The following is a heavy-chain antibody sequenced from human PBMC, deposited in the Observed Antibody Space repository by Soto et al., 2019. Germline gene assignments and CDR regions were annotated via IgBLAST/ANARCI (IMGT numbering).Heavy chain of an antibody. Sequence: QVQLMQYGAEVKKSGASVKVSCKASGYTFINYGIIWVRQAPGLGIEWMGWITDYNGSTKYARKFQDRVTMTTETSTSTAYMELRSLRSDDTAVYFCARDDFGDLWRSPDVWGQGTMVTVSS. CDR3: ARDDFGDLWRSPDV. V-gene: IGHV1-18*04. D-gene: IGHD4-17*01. J-gene: IGHJ3*01. CDR2: ITDYNGST. CDR1: GYTFINYG.